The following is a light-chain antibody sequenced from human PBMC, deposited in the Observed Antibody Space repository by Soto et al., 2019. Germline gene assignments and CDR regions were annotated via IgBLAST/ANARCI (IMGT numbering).Light chain of an antibody. CDR3: QQYNNWPPFT. CDR1: QSVSSS. J-gene: IGKJ3*01. CDR2: GAS. Sequence: EIVMTQSPATLSVSPGERVTLSCRASQSVSSSLAWYQRKPGQAPRLLIYGASTKATGIPARFSGSGSGTEFPLTISSLQSEDFAVYYCQQYNNWPPFTFGPGTKVDIK. V-gene: IGKV3-15*01.